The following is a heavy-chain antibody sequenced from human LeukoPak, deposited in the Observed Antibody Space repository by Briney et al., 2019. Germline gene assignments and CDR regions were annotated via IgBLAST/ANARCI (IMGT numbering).Heavy chain of an antibody. J-gene: IGHJ5*02. CDR3: ARGLEAAAGTTNWFDP. Sequence: SETLSLTCTVSGGSISSGDYYWSWIRQPPGKGLEWIGYIYYSGSTYYNPSLKSRVTISVDTSKNQFSLKLSSVTAADTAVYYCARGLEAAAGTTNWFDPWGQGTLVTVSS. D-gene: IGHD6-13*01. CDR2: IYYSGST. CDR1: GGSISSGDYY. V-gene: IGHV4-30-4*01.